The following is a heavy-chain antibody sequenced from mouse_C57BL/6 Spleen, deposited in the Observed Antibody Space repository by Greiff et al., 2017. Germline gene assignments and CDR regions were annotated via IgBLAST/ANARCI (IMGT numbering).Heavy chain of an antibody. J-gene: IGHJ2*01. CDR2: IYPGSGNT. CDR3: ETVAVDY. V-gene: IGHV1-66*01. Sequence: VQLVESGPELVKPGASVKISCKASGYSFTSYYIHWVKQRPGQGLEWIGWIYPGSGNTKYNEKFKGKATLTADTSSSTAYMQLSSLTSEDSAVYYCETVAVDYWGQGTTLTVSS. CDR1: GYSFTSYY. D-gene: IGHD1-1*01.